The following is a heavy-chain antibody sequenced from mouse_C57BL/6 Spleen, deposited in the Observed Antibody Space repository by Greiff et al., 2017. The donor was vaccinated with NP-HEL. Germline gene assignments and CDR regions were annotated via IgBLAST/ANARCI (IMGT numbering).Heavy chain of an antibody. Sequence: VKLKQSGPGLVQPSQSLSITCTVSGFSLTSYGVHWVRQSPGKGLEWLGVIWSGGSTDYNAAFISRLSISKDNSKSQVFFKMNSLQADDTAIYYCARWLLDWYFDVWGTGTTVTVSS. CDR3: ARWLLDWYFDV. D-gene: IGHD2-3*01. CDR1: GFSLTSYG. J-gene: IGHJ1*03. V-gene: IGHV2-2*01. CDR2: IWSGGST.